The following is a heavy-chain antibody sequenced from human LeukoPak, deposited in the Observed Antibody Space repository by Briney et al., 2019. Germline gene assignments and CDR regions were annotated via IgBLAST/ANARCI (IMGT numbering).Heavy chain of an antibody. CDR1: GYTFTSYG. Sequence: ASVKVSCKASGYTFTSYGISWVRQAPGQGLEWMGWISGYNGNTNYAQKFQGRVTMTTDTSTRTADMELRSLRSDDTAVYYCARSDGYGDYKNDYWGQGTLVTVSS. CDR2: ISGYNGNT. J-gene: IGHJ4*01. D-gene: IGHD4-17*01. V-gene: IGHV1-18*01. CDR3: ARSDGYGDYKNDY.